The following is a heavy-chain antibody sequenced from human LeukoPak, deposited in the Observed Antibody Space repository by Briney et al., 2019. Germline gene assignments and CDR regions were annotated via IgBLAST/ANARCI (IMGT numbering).Heavy chain of an antibody. CDR1: GGSISSYY. J-gene: IGHJ4*02. CDR2: IYYSGST. D-gene: IGHD3-10*01. V-gene: IGHV4-59*01. CDR3: ARGFGELSLYYFDY. Sequence: PSETLSLTCTVSGGSISSYYWSWIRQPPGKGLEWIGYIYYSGSTNYNPSLKSRVTILVDTSKNQFSLKLSSVTAADTAVYYCARGFGELSLYYFDYWGQGTLVTVSS.